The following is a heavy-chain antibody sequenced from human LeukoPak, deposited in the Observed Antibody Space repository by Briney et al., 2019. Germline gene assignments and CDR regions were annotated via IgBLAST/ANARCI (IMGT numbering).Heavy chain of an antibody. D-gene: IGHD1-26*01. CDR2: ITPIFGTA. CDR1: GGTFSKYT. Sequence: ASVTVSFTASGGTFSKYTISWVRQRPGQGLEWMGGITPIFGTANYAQKFQGRVTITADESTSTAYMELSSLRSEDTAVYYCASGPGTPKGIDYWGQGTLVTVSS. CDR3: ASGPGTPKGIDY. J-gene: IGHJ4*02. V-gene: IGHV1-69*13.